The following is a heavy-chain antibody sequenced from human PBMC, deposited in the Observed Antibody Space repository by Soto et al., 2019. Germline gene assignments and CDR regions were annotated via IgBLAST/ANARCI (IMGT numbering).Heavy chain of an antibody. V-gene: IGHV1-18*01. CDR1: GYPFTSYG. J-gene: IGHJ3*02. CDR2: ISAYNGKR. D-gene: IGHD5-12*01. CDR3: ARGRIVASIHDAFEI. Sequence: QGQLLQSGDEVKTPGASVRVSCRASGYPFTSYGISWVRQAPGQGLEWVAWISAYNGKRDTAQKFQGRVTMTLDTSKDTAHMELGDLTSADTAVYYCARGRIVASIHDAFEIWGQGTKVTVSS.